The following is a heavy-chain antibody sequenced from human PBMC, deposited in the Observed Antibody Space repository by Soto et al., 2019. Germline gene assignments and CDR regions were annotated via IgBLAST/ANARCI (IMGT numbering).Heavy chain of an antibody. CDR2: INPNSGGT. Sequence: SVEVSFRASRYTFTGYYMHWVRQAPGQGLEWMGWINPNSGGTNYAQKFQGWVTMTRDTSISTAYMELSRLRSDDTAVYYCARVGSSDFGVLGAFDIWGQGTMVTVSS. V-gene: IGHV1-2*04. CDR1: RYTFTGYY. J-gene: IGHJ3*02. D-gene: IGHD3-3*01. CDR3: ARVGSSDFGVLGAFDI.